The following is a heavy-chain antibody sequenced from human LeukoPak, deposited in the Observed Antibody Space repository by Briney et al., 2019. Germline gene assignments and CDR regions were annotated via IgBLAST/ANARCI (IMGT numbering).Heavy chain of an antibody. D-gene: IGHD6-19*01. CDR2: INPNSGGT. CDR3: ARSKKAGVGVAGTGWYFDP. CDR1: GYTFTGYY. V-gene: IGHV1-2*07. J-gene: IGHJ5*02. Sequence: ASVKVSCKASGYTFTGYYMHWVRQAPGQGLEWMGWINPNSGGTKYAHKFQGRVTMTTDTSTSTAYMEVRSLRSDDTAVYFCARSKKAGVGVAGTGWYFDPWGQGTLVTVSS.